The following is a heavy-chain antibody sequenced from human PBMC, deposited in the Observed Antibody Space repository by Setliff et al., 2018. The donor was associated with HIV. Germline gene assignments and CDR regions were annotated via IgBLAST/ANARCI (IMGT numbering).Heavy chain of an antibody. D-gene: IGHD4-17*01. CDR3: ARDPPGHGDSNDY. J-gene: IGHJ4*02. CDR2: IYYTWST. V-gene: IGHV4-61*01. CDR1: GGSVGSGSYY. Sequence: PSETLSLTCTVSGGSVGSGSYYWSWLRQPPGKGLEYIGYIYYTWSTTDNPSLKSRVSMSIDTSKNQFSLRLSSVTAADTAVYYCARDPPGHGDSNDYWGQGTLVTVSS.